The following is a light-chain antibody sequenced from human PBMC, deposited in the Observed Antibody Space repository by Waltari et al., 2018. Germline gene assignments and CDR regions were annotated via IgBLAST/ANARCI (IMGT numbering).Light chain of an antibody. CDR1: QPIRDA. CDR3: QQSFITPLT. J-gene: IGKJ4*01. Sequence: DVQMTQSPSSLSASVGDRVAITCRSSQPIRDALGLYQQTPGKAPKLLLHSASSLQGWVPSRFSGSGSGTHFTLTITSLQPEYFATYYCQQSFITPLTFGGGTRVEIK. CDR2: SAS. V-gene: IGKV1-39*01.